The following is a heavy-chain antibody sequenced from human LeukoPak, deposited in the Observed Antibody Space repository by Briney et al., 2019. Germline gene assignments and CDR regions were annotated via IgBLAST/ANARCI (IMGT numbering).Heavy chain of an antibody. D-gene: IGHD3-22*01. V-gene: IGHV1-69*04. CDR1: GGTFSSYA. CDR2: IIPILGIA. J-gene: IGHJ4*02. Sequence: ASVKVSCKASGGTFSSYAISWVRQAPGQGLEWMGRIIPILGIANYAQKFQGRVTITADKSTSTAYMELSSLRSEDTAVYYCARDPLASSGYYYFDYWGQGTLVTLSS. CDR3: ARDPLASSGYYYFDY.